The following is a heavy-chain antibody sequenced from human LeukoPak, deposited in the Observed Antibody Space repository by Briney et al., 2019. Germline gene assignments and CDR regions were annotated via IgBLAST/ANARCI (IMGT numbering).Heavy chain of an antibody. J-gene: IGHJ3*02. CDR1: GGTFSSYA. CDR2: IIPIFGTA. D-gene: IGHD1-1*01. V-gene: IGHV1-69*13. CDR3: ARERDLERRGFAFDI. Sequence: SVKVSCKASGGTFSSYAISWVRQAPGQGLEWMGGIIPIFGTANYAQKFQGRVTITADESTSTAYMELSSLRSEDTAVYYCARERDLERRGFAFDIWGQGTMVTVSS.